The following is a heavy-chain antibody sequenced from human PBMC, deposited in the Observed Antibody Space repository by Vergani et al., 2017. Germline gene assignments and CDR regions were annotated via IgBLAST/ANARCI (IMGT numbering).Heavy chain of an antibody. CDR1: GDSISSNNC. J-gene: IGHJ4*02. CDR3: ATIGYRRWGYYFDY. CDR2: ICHTEDT. D-gene: IGHD2-2*02. Sequence: QVQLQESGPGLVKPPGTLSLTCAVSGDSISSNNCWTWVRQPPGKGLEWIGEICHTEDTKYSPSLKSRVTLSVDESRNLFSLRLNSVTAEDTAVYYCATIGYRRWGYYFDYWGQGSLVTVSS. V-gene: IGHV4-4*03.